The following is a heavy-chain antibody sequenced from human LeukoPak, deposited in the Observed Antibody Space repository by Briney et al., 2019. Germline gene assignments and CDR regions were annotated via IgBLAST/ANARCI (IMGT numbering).Heavy chain of an antibody. CDR2: INKDGSAT. CDR3: ATWAFYHSLDV. J-gene: IGHJ6*02. CDR1: GFTFDAYA. D-gene: IGHD1-26*01. V-gene: IGHV3-43*02. Sequence: GGSLRLSCEASGFTFDAYAMHWVRQAPGKGLEWVSLINKDGSATYYADSVKGRFTISRDNSKNALYLQMNSLRSEDTALYYCATWAFYHSLDVWGQGTTVTVSS.